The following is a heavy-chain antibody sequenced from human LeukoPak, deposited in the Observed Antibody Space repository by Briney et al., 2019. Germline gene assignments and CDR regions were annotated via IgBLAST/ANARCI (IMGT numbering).Heavy chain of an antibody. V-gene: IGHV4-39*07. J-gene: IGHJ5*02. CDR1: GGSISSSSYY. Sequence: SETLSLTCTVSGGSISSSSYYWGWIRQPPGKGLEWIGSIYYSGSTYYNPSLKSRVTISVDTSKNQFSLKLSSVTAADTAVYYCAREGRDTYSSGWATNWFDPWGQGTLVTVSS. CDR3: AREGRDTYSSGWATNWFDP. CDR2: IYYSGST. D-gene: IGHD6-19*01.